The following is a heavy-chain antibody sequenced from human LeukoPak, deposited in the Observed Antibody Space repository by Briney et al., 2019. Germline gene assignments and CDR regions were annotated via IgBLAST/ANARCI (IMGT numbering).Heavy chain of an antibody. V-gene: IGHV4-31*03. D-gene: IGHD6-13*01. J-gene: IGHJ4*02. CDR3: ARSKQQPHYFDY. Sequence: SETLSLTCTVSGGSISSGGYYWSWIRQHPGKGLEWIGYIYYSGSTYYNPSLKSRVTISVDTSKNQFSLKLTSVTAADTAVYNCARSKQQPHYFDYWGQGTLVTVSS. CDR1: GGSISSGGYY. CDR2: IYYSGST.